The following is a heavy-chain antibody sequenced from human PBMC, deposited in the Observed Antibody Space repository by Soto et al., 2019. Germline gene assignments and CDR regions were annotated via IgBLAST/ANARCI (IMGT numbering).Heavy chain of an antibody. CDR3: AREPRA. V-gene: IGHV4-59*12. J-gene: IGHJ5*02. Sequence: SETLSLTCIVSGGSISNYYWSWIRQPPGKGLEWIGYIYYSGSTYYNPSLKSRVTISVDTSKNQFSLKLSSVTAADTAVYYCAREPRAWGQGTLVTVSS. CDR2: IYYSGST. CDR1: GGSISNYY.